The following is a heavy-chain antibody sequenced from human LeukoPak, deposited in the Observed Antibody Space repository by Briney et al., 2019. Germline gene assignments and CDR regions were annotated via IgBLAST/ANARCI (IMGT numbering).Heavy chain of an antibody. CDR3: ARGEVVPAAIGAFDI. V-gene: IGHV1-69*06. CDR1: GGTFSSYA. CDR2: IIPIFGAA. D-gene: IGHD2-2*01. Sequence: SVKVSCKSSGGTFSSYAISWVRQAPGQGLEWMGGIIPIFGAANYAQKFQGRVTITADKSTSTAYMELSSLRSEDTAVYYCARGEVVPAAIGAFDIWGQGTMVTVSS. J-gene: IGHJ3*02.